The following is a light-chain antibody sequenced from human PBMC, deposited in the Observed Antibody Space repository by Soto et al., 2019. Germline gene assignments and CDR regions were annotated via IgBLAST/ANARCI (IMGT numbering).Light chain of an antibody. V-gene: IGKV3-15*01. CDR2: GAS. CDR3: QQYNNWTRWT. Sequence: EIVMTQSPATLSVSPGERATLSCRASQSVSSNLAWYQQKPGQAPRLLIYGASTRATGIPARFSGSGSGTEFTLTTSSRQSEDFAVYYCQQYNNWTRWTFGQGTKVEIK. CDR1: QSVSSN. J-gene: IGKJ1*01.